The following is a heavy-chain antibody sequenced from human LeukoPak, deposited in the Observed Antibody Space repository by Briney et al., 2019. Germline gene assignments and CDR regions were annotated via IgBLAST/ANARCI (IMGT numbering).Heavy chain of an antibody. CDR3: ARGTGPPSYYYYGMDV. Sequence: SETLSLTCTVSGGSISSYYWSWIRQPPGKGLEWIGYIYYSGSTNYSPSLKSRVAISVDTSKNQFSLKLSSVTAADTAVYYCARGTGPPSYYYYGMDVWGQGTTVTVSS. CDR1: GGSISSYY. D-gene: IGHD3/OR15-3a*01. V-gene: IGHV4-59*08. J-gene: IGHJ6*02. CDR2: IYYSGST.